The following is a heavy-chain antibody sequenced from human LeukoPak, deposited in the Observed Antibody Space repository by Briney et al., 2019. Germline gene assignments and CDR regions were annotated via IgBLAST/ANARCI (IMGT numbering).Heavy chain of an antibody. CDR1: GGSFSGYY. J-gene: IGHJ4*02. CDR3: ARAPIFAFDY. Sequence: SETLSLTCAVYGGSFSGYYWSWIRQPPGKGLEWIGEINHSGSTNYNPSLKSRVTISGDTSKGQFSLKLSSVTAADTAVYYCARAPIFAFDYWGQGTLVTVSS. V-gene: IGHV4-34*01. D-gene: IGHD3-3*01. CDR2: INHSGST.